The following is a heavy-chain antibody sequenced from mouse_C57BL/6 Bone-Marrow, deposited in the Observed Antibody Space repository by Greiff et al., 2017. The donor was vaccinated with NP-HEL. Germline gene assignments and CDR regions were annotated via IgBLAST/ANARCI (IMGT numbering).Heavy chain of an antibody. CDR2: INPSTGGT. CDR1: GYSFTGYY. V-gene: IGHV1-42*01. J-gene: IGHJ1*03. CDR3: ARGGLLRPWYFDV. Sequence: VHVKQSGPELVKPGASVKISCKASGYSFTGYYMNWVKQSPEKSLEWIGEINPSTGGTTYNQKFKAKATLTVDKYSSTAYMQLKSLISEDSAVYYCARGGLLRPWYFDVWGTGTTVTVSS. D-gene: IGHD2-3*01.